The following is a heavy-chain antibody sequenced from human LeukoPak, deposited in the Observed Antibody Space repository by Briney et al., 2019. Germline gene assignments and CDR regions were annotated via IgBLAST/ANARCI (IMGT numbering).Heavy chain of an antibody. CDR1: GGTFSSYA. CDR2: IIPIFGTA. J-gene: IGHJ3*02. D-gene: IGHD5-12*01. CDR3: AREGLPALVDAFDI. V-gene: IGHV1-69*13. Sequence: ASVTVSCKASGGTFSSYAISWVRQAPGQGLEWMGGIIPIFGTANYAQKFQGRVTITADESTSTAYMELSSLRSEDTAVYYCAREGLPALVDAFDIWGQGTMVTVSS.